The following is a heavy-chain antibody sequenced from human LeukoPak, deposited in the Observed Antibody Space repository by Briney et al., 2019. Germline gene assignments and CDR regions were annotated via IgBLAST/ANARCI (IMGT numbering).Heavy chain of an antibody. CDR3: ARSYGDDAFDI. CDR1: GYIFTSYW. D-gene: IGHD4-17*01. V-gene: IGHV5-51*01. CDR2: IYPGDSDT. J-gene: IGHJ3*02. Sequence: GESLKISCQGSGYIFTSYWIGWVRQVPGKGLEWMGIIYPGDSDTRYSPSFQGQVTISADKSISTAYLQWSSLKASDTAMYYCARSYGDDAFDIWGQGTMVTVSS.